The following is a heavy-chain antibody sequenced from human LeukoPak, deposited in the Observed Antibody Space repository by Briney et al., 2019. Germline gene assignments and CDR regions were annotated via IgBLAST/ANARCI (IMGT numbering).Heavy chain of an antibody. CDR3: ARDEAADLLFGY. V-gene: IGHV3-21*01. Sequence: PGGSLRLSCAASGFTFSSYSMNWVRQAPGKGLEWVSSISSSSSYIYYADSVKGRFTISRDNAKSSLYLQMNSLRAEDTAVYYCARDEAADLLFGYWGQGTLVTVSS. CDR1: GFTFSSYS. CDR2: ISSSSSYI. J-gene: IGHJ4*02. D-gene: IGHD3-10*01.